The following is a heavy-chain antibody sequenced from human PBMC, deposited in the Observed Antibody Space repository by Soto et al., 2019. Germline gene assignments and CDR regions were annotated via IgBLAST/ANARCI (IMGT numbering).Heavy chain of an antibody. J-gene: IGHJ4*02. V-gene: IGHV3-15*01. CDR3: TSGYSSDY. CDR2: IKRKTDGGTT. CDR1: GFTLSNAW. Sequence: EVQLVESGGGFVKPGGSLRLSCAVSGFTLSNAWMSWVRQAPGKGLEWVGRIKRKTDGGTTDYAAPVKGRFTISRGDSRNMLFLQMNSLKTEDTGVYYCTSGYSSDYWGQGTLVTVSS.